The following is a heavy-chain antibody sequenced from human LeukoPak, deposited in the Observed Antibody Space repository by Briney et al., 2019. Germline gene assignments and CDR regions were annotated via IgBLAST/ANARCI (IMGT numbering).Heavy chain of an antibody. J-gene: IGHJ6*02. CDR1: GGSFSGYY. Sequence: SETLSLTCAVYGGSFSGYYWSWIRQPPGKGLEWIGEINHSGSTNYNPSLKSRVTISVDTSKNQFSLKLSSVTAADTAVYYCARVSGSGSGWYTYYYYYYGMDVWGQGTTVTVSS. V-gene: IGHV4-34*01. CDR3: ARVSGSGSGWYTYYYYYYGMDV. CDR2: INHSGST. D-gene: IGHD6-19*01.